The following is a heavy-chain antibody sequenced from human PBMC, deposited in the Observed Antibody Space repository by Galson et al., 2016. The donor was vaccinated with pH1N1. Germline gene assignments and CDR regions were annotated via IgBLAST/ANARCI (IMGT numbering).Heavy chain of an antibody. D-gene: IGHD6-19*01. J-gene: IGHJ3*01. CDR2: IAWDDDK. CDR1: GFSLNTSGMR. V-gene: IGHV2-70*04. Sequence: PALVKPTQTLTLTCTFSGFSLNTSGMRVSWIRQPPGKALEWLARIAWDDDKFYSTSLRSRLTISKDTSKNQVVLRMTDMAPVDTGTYYCARTPGYDSRWYNDGFDVWGQESVCIVSS. CDR3: ARTPGYDSRWYNDGFDV.